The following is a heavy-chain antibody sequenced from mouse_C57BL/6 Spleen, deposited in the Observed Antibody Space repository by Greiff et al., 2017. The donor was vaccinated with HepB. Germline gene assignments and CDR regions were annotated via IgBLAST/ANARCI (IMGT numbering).Heavy chain of an antibody. D-gene: IGHD1-1*01. CDR3: AFLRDYYAMDY. Sequence: QVQLKESGPELVKPGASVKLSCKASGYTFTSYDINWVKQRPGQGLEWIGWIYPRDGSTKYNEKFKGKATLTVDTSSSTAYMELHSLTSEDSAVYFCAFLRDYYAMDYWGQGTSVTVSS. V-gene: IGHV1-85*01. CDR2: IYPRDGST. J-gene: IGHJ4*01. CDR1: GYTFTSYD.